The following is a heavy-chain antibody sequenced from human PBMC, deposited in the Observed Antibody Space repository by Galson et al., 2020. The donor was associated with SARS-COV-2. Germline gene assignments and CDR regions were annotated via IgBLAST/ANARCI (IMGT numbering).Heavy chain of an antibody. CDR2: VYRSEST. J-gene: IGHJ6*03. D-gene: IGHD3-10*01. Sequence: SETLSLTCTLSGYSITRDNWWTWVRQAPGKGLEWIGEVYRSESTNYNPSFKSRVTITIDKSKNQFYLKLASVTAADTAVYVCARVGFFSMDVWGKGTTVIASS. CDR3: ARVGFFSMDV. CDR1: GYSITRDNW. V-gene: IGHV4-4*02.